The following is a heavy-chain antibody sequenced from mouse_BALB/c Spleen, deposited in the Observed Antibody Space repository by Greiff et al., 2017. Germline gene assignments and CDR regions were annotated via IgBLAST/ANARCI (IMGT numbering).Heavy chain of an antibody. J-gene: IGHJ1*01. V-gene: IGHV5-9-4*01. D-gene: IGHD1-1*01. CDR1: GFTFSSYA. Sequence: EVQLVESGGRLVKPGGSLKLSCAASGFTFSSYAMSWVRQSPEKRLEWVAEISSGGSYTYYPDTVTGRFTISRDNAKNTLYLEMSSLRSEDTAMYYCARITTVVARYFDVWGAGTTVTVSS. CDR3: ARITTVVARYFDV. CDR2: ISSGGSYT.